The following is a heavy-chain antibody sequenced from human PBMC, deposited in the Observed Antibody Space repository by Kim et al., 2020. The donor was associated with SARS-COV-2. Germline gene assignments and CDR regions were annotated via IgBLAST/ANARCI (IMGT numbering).Heavy chain of an antibody. CDR1: GYTFTSYA. Sequence: ASVKVSCKASGYTFTSYAMNWVRQAPGQGLEWMGWINTNTGNPTYAQGFTGRFVFSLDTSVSTAYLQISSLKAEDTAVYYCARVPTLYDFWSGYYPEPPDYWGQGTLVTVSS. CDR2: INTNTGNP. V-gene: IGHV7-4-1*02. J-gene: IGHJ4*02. CDR3: ARVPTLYDFWSGYYPEPPDY. D-gene: IGHD3-3*01.